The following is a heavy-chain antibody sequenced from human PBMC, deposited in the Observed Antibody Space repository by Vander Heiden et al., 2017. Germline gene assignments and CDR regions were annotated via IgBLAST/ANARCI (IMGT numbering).Heavy chain of an antibody. CDR1: GFTFSSYG. CDR3: AGYAGLLADAIDI. Sequence: QAEPVESGGGMVQPGRSLRVSCAPSGFTFSSYGMHLAPQAPGKGQEWVEVLWYDGSNKNYVDSVKGRFIISKDNSKTTLYLQITSLRAEDTAVYECAGYAGLLADAIDIWGQGTMVAVS. J-gene: IGHJ3*02. V-gene: IGHV3-33*01. D-gene: IGHD2-2*03. CDR2: LWYDGSNK.